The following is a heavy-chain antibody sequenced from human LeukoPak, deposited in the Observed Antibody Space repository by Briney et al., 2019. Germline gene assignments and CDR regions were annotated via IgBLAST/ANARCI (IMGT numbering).Heavy chain of an antibody. CDR3: ARGHGSSGWLYYYYGMDV. J-gene: IGHJ6*02. CDR1: GYTFTGSY. CDR2: INPNSGGT. Sequence: ASVKVSCKASGYTFTGSYMHWVRQAPGQGLEWMGWINPNSGGTNYAQKFQGRVTMTRDTSISTAYMELSRLRSDDTAVYYCARGHGSSGWLYYYYGMDVWGQGTTVTVSS. D-gene: IGHD6-19*01. V-gene: IGHV1-2*02.